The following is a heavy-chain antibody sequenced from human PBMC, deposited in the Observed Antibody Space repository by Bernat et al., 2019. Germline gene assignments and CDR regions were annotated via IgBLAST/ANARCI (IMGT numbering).Heavy chain of an antibody. CDR3: AVGRSGWSGLEP. V-gene: IGHV3-33*01. Sequence: QVQLVESGGGVVQPGRSLRLSCAASGFTFSSYGMHWVRQAPGKGLEWVAVIWYDGSNKYYADSVKGRFTISRDNSKNTLYLQMNSLRAEDTAVYYWAVGRSGWSGLEPWGQGTLVTV. CDR1: GFTFSSYG. CDR2: IWYDGSNK. D-gene: IGHD6-19*01. J-gene: IGHJ5*02.